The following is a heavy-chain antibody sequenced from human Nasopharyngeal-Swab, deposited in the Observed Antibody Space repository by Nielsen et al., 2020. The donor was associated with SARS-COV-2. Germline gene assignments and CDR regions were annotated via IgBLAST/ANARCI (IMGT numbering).Heavy chain of an antibody. V-gene: IGHV3-9*01. CDR3: ARAPKRGSSGYQVVY. D-gene: IGHD3-22*01. CDR1: GFTFDDYA. Sequence: SLKISCAASGFTFDDYAMHWVRQAPGKGLEWVSGISWNSGSIGYVDSVKGRFTISRDNAKNSLYLQMNSLRAEDTAVYYCARAPKRGSSGYQVVYWGQGTLVTVSS. CDR2: ISWNSGSI. J-gene: IGHJ4*02.